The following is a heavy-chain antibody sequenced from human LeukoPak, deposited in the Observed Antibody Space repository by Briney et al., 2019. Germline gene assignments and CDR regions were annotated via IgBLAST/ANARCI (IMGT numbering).Heavy chain of an antibody. V-gene: IGHV4-38-2*02. Sequence: SETLSLTCSVSGYSISSGYYWGWIRQPPGMGLEWIGSIYHSGSTFYNPSLKSRITISADASKNQSSLKLNSVTAADTAVYYCARDKIVEVPALLLYYGMDVWGQGTTVTVSS. CDR2: IYHSGST. CDR1: GYSISSGYY. CDR3: ARDKIVEVPALLLYYGMDV. J-gene: IGHJ6*02. D-gene: IGHD2-2*01.